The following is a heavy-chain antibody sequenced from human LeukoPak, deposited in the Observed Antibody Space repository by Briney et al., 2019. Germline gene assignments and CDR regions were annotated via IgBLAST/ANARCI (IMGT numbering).Heavy chain of an antibody. J-gene: IGHJ4*02. CDR2: IYYSGST. Sequence: PSETLSLTCTVSGGSISSSDFYWGWIRQPPGKGLEWIGYIYYSGSTYYNPSLKSRVIISVDTSKNQFSLKLRSVTAADTAVYYCATVAVIRGVTYFDYWGQGTLVTVSS. D-gene: IGHD3-10*01. CDR1: GGSISSSDFY. CDR3: ATVAVIRGVTYFDY. V-gene: IGHV4-39*07.